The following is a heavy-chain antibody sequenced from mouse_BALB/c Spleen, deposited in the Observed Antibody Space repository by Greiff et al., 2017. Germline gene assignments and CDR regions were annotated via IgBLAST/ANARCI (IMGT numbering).Heavy chain of an antibody. CDR2: IYPGNVNT. V-gene: IGHV1S56*01. D-gene: IGHD2-4*01. J-gene: IGHJ3*01. Sequence: VQLQQSGPELVKPGASVRISCKASGYTFTSYYIHWVKQRPGQGLEWIGWIYPGNVNTKYNEKFKGKATLTADKSSSTAYMQLSSLTSEDSAVYFCAIDYAWFAYWGQGNLVTVSA. CDR3: AIDYAWFAY. CDR1: GYTFTSYY.